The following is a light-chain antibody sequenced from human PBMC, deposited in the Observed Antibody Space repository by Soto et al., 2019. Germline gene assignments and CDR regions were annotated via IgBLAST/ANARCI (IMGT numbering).Light chain of an antibody. V-gene: IGLV2-11*01. CDR2: DVS. J-gene: IGLJ3*02. CDR1: SGDVGGYNF. CDR3: CSYGGSYPWV. Sequence: QSALTQPRSVSGSPGQSVTISCTGTSGDVGGYNFVSWYQQHPGKAPTLMIFDVSQRPSGVPDRFSGSKSGNTASLTISGLQADDEADYYCCSYGGSYPWVFGGGTKVTVL.